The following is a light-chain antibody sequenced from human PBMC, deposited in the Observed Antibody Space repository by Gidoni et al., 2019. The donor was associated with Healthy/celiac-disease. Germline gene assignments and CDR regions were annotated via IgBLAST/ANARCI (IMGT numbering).Light chain of an antibody. Sequence: SYELTQPPSVYVSPGQTARITCSGDKLGDKYACWYQQKPGHSPVLVIYQDSKRPSGIPVRFSGSNSGNTATLTISGTQAMDEADYYCQAWDSGVVFGGGTKLTVL. V-gene: IGLV3-1*01. CDR1: KLGDKY. CDR2: QDS. J-gene: IGLJ2*01. CDR3: QAWDSGVV.